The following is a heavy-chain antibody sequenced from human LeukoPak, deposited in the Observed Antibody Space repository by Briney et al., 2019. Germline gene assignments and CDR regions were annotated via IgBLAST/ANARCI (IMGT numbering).Heavy chain of an antibody. Sequence: SETLSLTCTVSGYSISSGYYWGWIRQPPGKGLEWIGSIYHSGSTYYNPSLKRRVTISVDTSKNQFSLKLSSVTAADTAVYYCARGGKDDYSNPAKYWGQGTLVTVSS. V-gene: IGHV4-38-2*02. CDR1: GYSISSGYY. D-gene: IGHD4-11*01. J-gene: IGHJ4*02. CDR2: IYHSGST. CDR3: ARGGKDDYSNPAKY.